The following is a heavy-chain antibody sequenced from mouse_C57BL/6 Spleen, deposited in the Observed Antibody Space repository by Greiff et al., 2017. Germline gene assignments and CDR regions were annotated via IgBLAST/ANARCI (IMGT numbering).Heavy chain of an antibody. D-gene: IGHD1-1*01. V-gene: IGHV1-82*01. Sequence: VQLQQSGPELVKPGASVKISCKASGYAFSSSWMNWVKQRPGKGLEWIGRIYPGDGDTNYNGKFKGKATLTADKSSSTAYMQLSSLTSEDSAVYFCARSDGSSYDYAMDYWGQGTSVTVSS. J-gene: IGHJ4*01. CDR1: GYAFSSSW. CDR2: IYPGDGDT. CDR3: ARSDGSSYDYAMDY.